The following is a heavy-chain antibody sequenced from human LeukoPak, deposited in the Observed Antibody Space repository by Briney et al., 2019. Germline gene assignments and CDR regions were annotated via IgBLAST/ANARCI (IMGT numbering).Heavy chain of an antibody. CDR1: GGTFSSYA. Sequence: SVKVSCKASGGTFSSYAISWVRQAPGQGLERMGRIIPIFGIANYAQKFQGRVTITADKSTSTAYMELSSLRSEDTAVNYCARDSHYDFWSGYYSYYYGMDVWGQGTTVTVSS. CDR2: IIPIFGIA. D-gene: IGHD3-3*01. V-gene: IGHV1-69*04. CDR3: ARDSHYDFWSGYYSYYYGMDV. J-gene: IGHJ6*02.